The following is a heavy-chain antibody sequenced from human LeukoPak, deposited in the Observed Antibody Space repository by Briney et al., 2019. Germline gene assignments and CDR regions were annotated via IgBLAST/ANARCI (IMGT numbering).Heavy chain of an antibody. CDR3: ARWVGYDFWSGYYRYYYYMDV. CDR2: INPNSGGT. V-gene: IGHV1-2*02. Sequence: ASVKVSCKASGYTFTGYYMHWVRQAPGQGLEWMGWINPNSGGTNYAQKFQGRVTMTRDTSISTAYMELSRLRSDDTAVYYCARWVGYDFWSGYYRYYYYMDVWGKGTTVTVSS. D-gene: IGHD3-3*01. J-gene: IGHJ6*03. CDR1: GYTFTGYY.